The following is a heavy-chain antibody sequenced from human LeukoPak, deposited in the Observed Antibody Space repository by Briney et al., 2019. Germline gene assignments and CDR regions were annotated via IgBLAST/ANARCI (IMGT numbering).Heavy chain of an antibody. CDR1: GFTFSSYA. Sequence: GRSLRLSCAASGFTFSSYAMHWVRQAPGKGLEWVEVISYDGSNKYYADSVKGRFTISRDNSKNTLYLQMNSLRAEDTAVYYCARWYVLPYCYYGMDVWGQGTTVTVSS. J-gene: IGHJ6*02. CDR3: ARWYVLPYCYYGMDV. V-gene: IGHV3-30*04. D-gene: IGHD2-15*01. CDR2: ISYDGSNK.